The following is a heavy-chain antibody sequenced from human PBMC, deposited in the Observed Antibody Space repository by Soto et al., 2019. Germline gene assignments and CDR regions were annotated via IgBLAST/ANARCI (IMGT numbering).Heavy chain of an antibody. CDR3: AGDRGVVVTADHWFDP. D-gene: IGHD2-21*02. Sequence: SETLSLTCTVSGGPITDYSWVWIRQPAGKGLEWLGRIFSSGSTNYHPSLKGRITMSLDTSKNQFSLKLHSATATETAVYFCAGDRGVVVTADHWFDPWGQGILVTVSS. V-gene: IGHV4-4*07. CDR1: GGPITDYS. CDR2: IFSSGST. J-gene: IGHJ5*02.